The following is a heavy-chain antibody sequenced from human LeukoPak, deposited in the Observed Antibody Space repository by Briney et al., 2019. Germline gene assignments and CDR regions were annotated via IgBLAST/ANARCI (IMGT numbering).Heavy chain of an antibody. CDR2: VYYSGIT. CDR1: GGSISSDY. CDR3: ARLLGWSGPINWFDP. D-gene: IGHD3-3*01. J-gene: IGHJ5*02. V-gene: IGHV4-59*08. Sequence: PSETLSLTCTVSGGSISSDYWSWIRQPPGKGLEWIGYVYYSGITNYNPSLKSRVTISVGTSKNHSSLKLTSVTAADTAVYYCARLLGWSGPINWFDPWGRGTLVTVSS.